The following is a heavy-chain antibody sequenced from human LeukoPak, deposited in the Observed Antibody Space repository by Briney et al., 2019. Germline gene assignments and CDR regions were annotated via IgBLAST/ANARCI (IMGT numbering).Heavy chain of an antibody. CDR3: VRDKDWSYDY. CDR2: IRGKAYGGTT. V-gene: IGHV3-49*04. Sequence: GGSLRLSCTASGFTLVDYGVGWVRQAPGRGLQWVGFIRGKAYGGTTEYAASVKGRFSISRADSNTIAYLHMNSLKTEDTAVYYCVRDKDWSYDYWGQGTLVTVSS. J-gene: IGHJ4*02. D-gene: IGHD3-9*01. CDR1: GFTLVDYG.